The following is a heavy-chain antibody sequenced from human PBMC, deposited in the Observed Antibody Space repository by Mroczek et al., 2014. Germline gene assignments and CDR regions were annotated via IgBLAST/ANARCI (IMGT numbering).Heavy chain of an antibody. Sequence: QVQLVQSGAEVKKPGSSVKVSCKASGGTFSSYTISWVRQAPGQGLEWMGRIIPILGIANYAQKFQGRVTITADKSTSTAYMELSSLRSEDTAVYYCARGSLESSGYYPDFDYWGQGTLVTVSS. V-gene: IGHV1-69*04. CDR2: IIPILGIA. CDR1: GGTFSSYT. D-gene: IGHD3-22*01. CDR3: ARGSLESSGYYPDFDY. J-gene: IGHJ4*02.